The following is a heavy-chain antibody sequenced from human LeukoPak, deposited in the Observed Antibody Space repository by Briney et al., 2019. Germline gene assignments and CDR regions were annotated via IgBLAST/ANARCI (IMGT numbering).Heavy chain of an antibody. J-gene: IGHJ4*02. V-gene: IGHV5-51*01. CDR1: GYSFTSYW. CDR2: IYPGDSDT. Sequence: GESLKISCKGSGYSFTSYWIGWVRQMPGKGLEWLGIIYPGDSDTRYSPSFQGQVTISADKSISTAYLQWSSLKASDTAMYYCARLLRNIAAAVYYFDYWGQGTLVTVSS. CDR3: ARLLRNIAAAVYYFDY. D-gene: IGHD6-13*01.